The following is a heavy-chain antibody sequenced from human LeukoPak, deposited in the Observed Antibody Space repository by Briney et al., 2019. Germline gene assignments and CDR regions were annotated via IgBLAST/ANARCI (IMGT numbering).Heavy chain of an antibody. J-gene: IGHJ4*02. V-gene: IGHV4-61*02. D-gene: IGHD5-24*01. CDR3: ARATRRDGYNYNY. Sequence: SQTLSLTCTVSGGSISSGSYYWSWIRQPAGKGLEWIGRIYTSGSTSHNPSLKSRVTISVDTSKNQFSLKLSSVTAADTAVYYCARATRRDGYNYNYWGQGTLVTVSS. CDR2: IYTSGST. CDR1: GGSISSGSYY.